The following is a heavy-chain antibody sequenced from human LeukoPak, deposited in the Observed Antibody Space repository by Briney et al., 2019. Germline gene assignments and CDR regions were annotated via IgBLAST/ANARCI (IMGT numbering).Heavy chain of an antibody. V-gene: IGHV3-7*01. Sequence: PGGSLRLSCAASVFTLNNYWMSWVRQAPGGWLVWVANIKEDGSEKYYVDSVKGRFTITRDNAKNLLYLQMNSLRAEDTAVYYCARTIRGYWGQGTLVTVSS. J-gene: IGHJ4*02. CDR2: IKEDGSEK. CDR3: ARTIRGY. D-gene: IGHD3-10*01. CDR1: VFTLNNYW.